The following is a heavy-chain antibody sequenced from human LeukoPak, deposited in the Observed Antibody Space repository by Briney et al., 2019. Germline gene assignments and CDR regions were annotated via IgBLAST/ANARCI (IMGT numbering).Heavy chain of an antibody. CDR1: GYTFTSYG. V-gene: IGHV1-69*13. D-gene: IGHD3-3*01. CDR2: IIPIFGTA. J-gene: IGHJ4*02. Sequence: SVKVSCKASGYTFTSYGISWVRQAPGQGLEWMGGIIPIFGTANYAQKFQGRVTITADESTSTAYMELSSLRSEDTAVYYCARGGVYYDFWSGSEPYYFDYWGQGTLVTVSS. CDR3: ARGGVYYDFWSGSEPYYFDY.